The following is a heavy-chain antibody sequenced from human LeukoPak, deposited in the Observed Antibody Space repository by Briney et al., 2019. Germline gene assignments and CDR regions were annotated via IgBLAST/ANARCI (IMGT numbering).Heavy chain of an antibody. CDR3: ARGKIAAADGYFQH. CDR2: ISYDGSNK. CDR1: GFTFSSYA. V-gene: IGHV3-30-3*01. J-gene: IGHJ1*01. D-gene: IGHD6-13*01. Sequence: PGRSLRLSCAASGFTFSSYAMHWVRQAPGKGLEWVAVISYDGSNKYYADSVKGRFTISRDNSKNTLYLQMNSLRAEDTAVYYCARGKIAAADGYFQHWGQGTLVTVSS.